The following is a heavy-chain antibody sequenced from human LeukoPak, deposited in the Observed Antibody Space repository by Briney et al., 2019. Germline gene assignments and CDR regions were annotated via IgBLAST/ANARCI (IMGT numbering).Heavy chain of an antibody. CDR1: GFTFSSYE. V-gene: IGHV3-48*03. Sequence: GGSLRLSYAASGFTFSSYEMNWVRQAPGKGLEWVGYISSSGSTIYYADSVKGRFTISRDNAKNSLYLQMNSLRAEDTAVYYCARVGYDIFGYYYYMDVWGKGTTVTISS. J-gene: IGHJ6*03. D-gene: IGHD3-9*01. CDR3: ARVGYDIFGYYYYMDV. CDR2: ISSSGSTI.